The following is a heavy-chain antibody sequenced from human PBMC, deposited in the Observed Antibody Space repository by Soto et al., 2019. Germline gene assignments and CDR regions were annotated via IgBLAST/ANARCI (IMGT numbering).Heavy chain of an antibody. D-gene: IGHD1-26*01. CDR3: AKGLYGRAKSYYFDY. V-gene: IGHV3-30*18. Sequence: QVQLVESGGGVVQPGRSLRLSCAASGFTFSSYGMHWVRQAPGKGLEWVAIISFDGSIKYYADSMKGRFTISRDNSKNTLYLQMNSLRAEDTAVYYCAKGLYGRAKSYYFDYWGQGTLVTVSS. CDR2: ISFDGSIK. J-gene: IGHJ4*02. CDR1: GFTFSSYG.